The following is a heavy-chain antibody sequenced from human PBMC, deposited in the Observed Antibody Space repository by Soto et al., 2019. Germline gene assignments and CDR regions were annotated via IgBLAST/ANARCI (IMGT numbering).Heavy chain of an antibody. CDR1: GYSFTSYW. D-gene: IGHD6-6*01. J-gene: IGHJ6*02. CDR2: IYPGDSDT. CDR3: SKSPNRSSRYYYYDYGIDV. Sequence: GESLKISCKGSGYSFTSYWIGWVRQMPGKGLEWMGIIYPGDSDTRYSPSFQGQVTISADKSISTAYLQWSSLKASDTAMYYCSKSPNRSSRYYYYDYGIDVWGQGTTVTVS. V-gene: IGHV5-51*01.